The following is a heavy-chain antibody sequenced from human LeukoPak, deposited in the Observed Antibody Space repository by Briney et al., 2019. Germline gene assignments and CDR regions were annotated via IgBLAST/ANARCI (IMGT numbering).Heavy chain of an antibody. CDR1: GFTFRSYA. Sequence: GGSLRLSCAASGFTFRSYAMSWVRQAPGKGLEWVSVISGSGVDTYHADSVKGRFTISRDNSKNTLYLQMNSLRAEDTAVYYCARRGGHYFDYWGQGTLVTVSS. CDR3: ARRGGHYFDY. J-gene: IGHJ4*02. CDR2: ISGSGVDT. V-gene: IGHV3-23*01.